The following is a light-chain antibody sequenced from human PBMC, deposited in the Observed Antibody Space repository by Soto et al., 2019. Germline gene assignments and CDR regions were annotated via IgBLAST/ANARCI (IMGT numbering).Light chain of an antibody. Sequence: QAVVTQEPSLTVSPGGTVTLTCASTTGAVTSGHYPYWFQQKPGQAPRTLIYDTNNKHSWTPAPFSGSLLGGKAALTLSGAQPEDEAEYYCLLSYSGARVFGGGTKVTVL. CDR1: TGAVTSGHY. V-gene: IGLV7-46*01. CDR2: DTN. J-gene: IGLJ2*01. CDR3: LLSYSGARV.